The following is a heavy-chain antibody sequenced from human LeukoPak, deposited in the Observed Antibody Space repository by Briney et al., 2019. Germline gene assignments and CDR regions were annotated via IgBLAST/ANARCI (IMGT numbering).Heavy chain of an antibody. CDR3: AKLATSDTGETY. D-gene: IGHD3-16*01. Sequence: GASVKVSCKPSGYTFTINHIHWVRQAPGQGLEWMGVINPSGDSTTYAQNFQGRVTMTRDTSTSTVYMELRSLRSEDTAIYYCAKLATSDTGETYWGQGTLVTVSS. V-gene: IGHV1-46*01. CDR2: INPSGDST. CDR1: GYTFTINH. J-gene: IGHJ4*02.